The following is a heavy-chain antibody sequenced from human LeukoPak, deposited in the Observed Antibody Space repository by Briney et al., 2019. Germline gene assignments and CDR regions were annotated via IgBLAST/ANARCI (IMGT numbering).Heavy chain of an antibody. J-gene: IGHJ3*02. CDR1: GGSISSYY. CDR2: IYYSGST. V-gene: IGHV4-59*12. CDR3: ARDQNAFDI. Sequence: SETLSLTCAVSGGSISSYYWSWIRQPPGKGLEWIGYIYYSGSTYYNPSLKSRVTISVDRSKNQFSLKLSSVTAADTAVYYCARDQNAFDIWGQGTMVTVSS.